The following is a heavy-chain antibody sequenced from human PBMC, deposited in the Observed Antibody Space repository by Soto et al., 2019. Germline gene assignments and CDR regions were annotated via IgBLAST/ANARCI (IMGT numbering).Heavy chain of an antibody. J-gene: IGHJ6*02. D-gene: IGHD3-3*01. CDR3: ARDSITIFGVALSRDYYYGMDV. CDR2: IYTSGST. CDR1: GGSISSYY. V-gene: IGHV4-4*07. Sequence: SETLSLTCTVSGGSISSYYWSWIRQPAGKGLEWIGRIYTSGSTNYNPSLKSRVTMSVDTSKNQFSLKLSSVTAADTAVYYCARDSITIFGVALSRDYYYGMDVWGQGTRVTVSS.